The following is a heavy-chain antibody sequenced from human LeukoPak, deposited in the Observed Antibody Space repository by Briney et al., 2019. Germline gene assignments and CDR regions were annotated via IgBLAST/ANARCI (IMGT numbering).Heavy chain of an antibody. CDR3: ARDPDIQLWFPSFDY. V-gene: IGHV1-69*04. CDR1: GGTFSSYA. CDR2: IIPILGIA. D-gene: IGHD5-18*01. Sequence: SVKVSCKASGGTFSSYAISWVRQAPGQGLEWMGRIIPILGIANYAQKFQGRVTITADKSTSTAYMELSSLRSEDTAVYYCARDPDIQLWFPSFDYWGQGTLVTVSS. J-gene: IGHJ4*02.